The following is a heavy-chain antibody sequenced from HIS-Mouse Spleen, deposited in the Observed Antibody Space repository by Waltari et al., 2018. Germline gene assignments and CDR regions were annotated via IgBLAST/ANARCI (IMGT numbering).Heavy chain of an antibody. CDR1: GARVSSHRSS. CDR2: TYYRSKWYN. CDR3: ARVWGYHGMDV. V-gene: IGHV6-1*01. J-gene: IGHJ6*02. Sequence: QVQLQQSGPGLVKPSQTLSLPCAISGARVSSHRSSWHWTRQSPSRGLEWLGRTYYRSKWYNDYAVSVKSRITINPDTSKNQFSLQLNSVTPEDTAVYYCARVWGYHGMDVWGQGTTVTVSS. D-gene: IGHD7-27*01.